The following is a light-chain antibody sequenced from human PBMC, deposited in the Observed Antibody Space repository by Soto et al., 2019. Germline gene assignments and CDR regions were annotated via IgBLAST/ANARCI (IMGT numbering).Light chain of an antibody. V-gene: IGKV3-11*01. CDR2: DAS. CDR1: QSVSSY. CDR3: QQYGRSPGLFT. Sequence: EIVLTQSPATLSLSPGERATLSCRASQSVSSYLAWYQQKPGQAPRLLIYDASNRATGIPARFSGSGSGTDFTLTISSLEPEDFAVYYCQQYGRSPGLFTFGPGTKVDIK. J-gene: IGKJ3*01.